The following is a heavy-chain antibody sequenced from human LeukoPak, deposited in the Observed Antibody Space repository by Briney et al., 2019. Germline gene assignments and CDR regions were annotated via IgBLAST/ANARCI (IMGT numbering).Heavy chain of an antibody. D-gene: IGHD5-12*01. J-gene: IGHJ6*03. CDR3: ARSYSGYDYEAVAGRGYYYMDV. CDR2: INPNSGGT. V-gene: IGHV1-2*02. CDR1: GYTFTGYY. Sequence: ASVKVSCKASGYTFTGYYMHWVRQAPGQGLEWMGWINPNSGGTNYAQKFQGRVTMTRDTSISTAYMELSRLRSDDTAVYYCARSYSGYDYEAVAGRGYYYMDVWGKGTTVTISS.